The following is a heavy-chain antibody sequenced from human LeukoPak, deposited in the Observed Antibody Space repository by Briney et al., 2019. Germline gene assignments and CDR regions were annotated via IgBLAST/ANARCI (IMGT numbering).Heavy chain of an antibody. D-gene: IGHD6-13*01. CDR3: ARGSGYSSSCYGY. CDR2: IYYSGST. CDR1: GGSISSYY. V-gene: IGHV4-59*01. J-gene: IGHJ4*02. Sequence: PSETLSLTCTVSGGSISSYYWSWIRQPPGKGLEWIGYIYYSGSTNYNPSLKSRVTISVDPSKNQFSLNLRSVTAADTAVYYCARGSGYSSSCYGYWGQGTLVTVSS.